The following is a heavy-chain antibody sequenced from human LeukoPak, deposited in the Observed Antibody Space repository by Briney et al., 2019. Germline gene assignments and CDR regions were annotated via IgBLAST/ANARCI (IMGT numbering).Heavy chain of an antibody. CDR3: ARGSWYYDSSGPAPPAD. CDR1: GYTFTSYY. Sequence: WASVTVSCKASGYTFTSYYMHWVRQAPGQGLEWMGIINPSGGSTSYAQKFQGRVTMTRDTSTSTVYMELSSLRSEDTAVYYCARGSWYYDSSGPAPPADWGQGTLVTVST. J-gene: IGHJ4*02. V-gene: IGHV1-46*01. D-gene: IGHD3-22*01. CDR2: INPSGGST.